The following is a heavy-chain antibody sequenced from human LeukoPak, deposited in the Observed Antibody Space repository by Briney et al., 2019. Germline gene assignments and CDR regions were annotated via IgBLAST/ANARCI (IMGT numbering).Heavy chain of an antibody. CDR1: GGAFSGYY. D-gene: IGHD2-2*01. Sequence: PSETLSLTCAVYGGAFSGYYWSWIRQPPGKGLEWIGEINHSGSTNYNPSLKSRVTISVDTSKNQFSLKLSSVTAADTAVYYCARVGDIVVVPAYNWFDPWGQGTLVTVSS. CDR3: ARVGDIVVVPAYNWFDP. CDR2: INHSGST. J-gene: IGHJ5*02. V-gene: IGHV4-34*01.